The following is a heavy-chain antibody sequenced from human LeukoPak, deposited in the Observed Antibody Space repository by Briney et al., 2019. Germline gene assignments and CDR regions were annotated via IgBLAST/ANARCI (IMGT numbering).Heavy chain of an antibody. CDR3: ARSYYYDSSGTPDY. J-gene: IGHJ4*02. Sequence: GGSLRLSCAASGFTFNTYGMHWVRQAPGKGLEWVAFTRHDGSNDYYTDSVKGRFTISRDNSKNALYPQMNSLRAEDTAVYYCARSYYYDSSGTPDYWGQGTLVTVSS. CDR1: GFTFNTYG. D-gene: IGHD3-22*01. V-gene: IGHV3-30*02. CDR2: TRHDGSND.